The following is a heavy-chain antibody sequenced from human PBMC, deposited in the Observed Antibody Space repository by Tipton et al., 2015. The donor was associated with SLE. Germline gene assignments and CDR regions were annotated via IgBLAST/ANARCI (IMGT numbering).Heavy chain of an antibody. D-gene: IGHD4/OR15-4a*01. CDR1: GGSISSSSYY. CDR2: IYYSGST. Sequence: TLSHTCTVSGGSISSSSYYWGWIRQPPGKGLEWIGYIYYSGSTNYNPSLKSRVTISVDTSKNQFSLKLSSVTAADTAVYYCARFTAQYGGYLDYWGQGTLVTVSS. V-gene: IGHV4-61*05. CDR3: ARFTAQYGGYLDY. J-gene: IGHJ4*02.